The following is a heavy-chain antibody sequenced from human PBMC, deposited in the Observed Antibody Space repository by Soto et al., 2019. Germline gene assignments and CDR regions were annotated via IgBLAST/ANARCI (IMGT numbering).Heavy chain of an antibody. CDR3: TGITWFRGMDV. CDR2: TYYKSKWNN. D-gene: IGHD3-10*01. Sequence: PSQTLSLTCVISGDSVSSNSAGWSWIRQSPSRDLEWLGRTYYKSKWNNDYALSVKSRITINPDTSKNQFSLHLYSVTPEDTAVYYCTGITWFRGMDVWGQGTPVTVSS. CDR1: GDSVSSNSAG. V-gene: IGHV6-1*01. J-gene: IGHJ6*02.